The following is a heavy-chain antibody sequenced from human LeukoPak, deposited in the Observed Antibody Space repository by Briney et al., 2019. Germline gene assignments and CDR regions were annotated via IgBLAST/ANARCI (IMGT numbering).Heavy chain of an antibody. CDR3: ARDAVDTANAV. J-gene: IGHJ6*02. D-gene: IGHD5-18*01. CDR2: INSDGSIT. Sequence: GGSLRLPCAASGFTFTTYWMHWVRQAPGKGLVWVSHINSDGSITSYADSVKGRFTISRDNVKNTLYLQMNSLRAEDRAVYYCARDAVDTANAVWGQGTTVTASS. V-gene: IGHV3-74*01. CDR1: GFTFTTYW.